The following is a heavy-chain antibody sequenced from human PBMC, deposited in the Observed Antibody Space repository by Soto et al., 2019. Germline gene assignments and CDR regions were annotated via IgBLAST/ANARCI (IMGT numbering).Heavy chain of an antibody. D-gene: IGHD3-22*01. Sequence: SETLSLTCAVYGGSFSCYYWSWIRQPPGKGLEWIGEINHSGSTNYNPSLKSRVTISVDTSKNQFSLKLSSVTAADTAVYYCARGRGRYYYDSSGYNWFDPWGQGTLVTVSS. J-gene: IGHJ5*02. CDR3: ARGRGRYYYDSSGYNWFDP. V-gene: IGHV4-34*01. CDR2: INHSGST. CDR1: GGSFSCYY.